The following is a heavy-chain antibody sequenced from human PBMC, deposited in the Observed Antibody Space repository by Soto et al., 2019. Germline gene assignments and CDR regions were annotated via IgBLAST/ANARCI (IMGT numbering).Heavy chain of an antibody. D-gene: IGHD2-15*01. V-gene: IGHV1-2*04. Sequence: ASVKVSCKASGYTFTGYYMHWVRQAPGQGLEWMGWINPNSGGTNYAQKFQGWVTMTRDTSISTAYMELSRLRSDDTAVYFCAILYCSGGSCYYGYWGQGTPVTVSS. CDR1: GYTFTGYY. CDR3: AILYCSGGSCYYGY. CDR2: INPNSGGT. J-gene: IGHJ1*01.